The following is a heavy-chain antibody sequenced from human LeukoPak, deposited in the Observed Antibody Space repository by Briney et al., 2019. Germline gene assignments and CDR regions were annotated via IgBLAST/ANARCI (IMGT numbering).Heavy chain of an antibody. CDR1: GFTFDDYA. CDR2: ISWDGGST. V-gene: IGHV3-43D*03. D-gene: IGHD3-10*01. CDR3: AKENLYGSGSSFDY. Sequence: GGSLRLSCAASGFTFDDYATHWVRQAPGKGLEWVSLISWDGGSTYYADSVKGRFTISRDNSKNSLYLQMNSLRAEDTALYYCAKENLYGSGSSFDYWGQGTLVTVSS. J-gene: IGHJ4*02.